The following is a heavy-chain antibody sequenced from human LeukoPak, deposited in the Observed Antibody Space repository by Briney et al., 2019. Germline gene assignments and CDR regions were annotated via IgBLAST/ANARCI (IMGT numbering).Heavy chain of an antibody. Sequence: GGSLRLSCAASGFTFRNYGMHWLLEARGKGLEGVGFIRSDEINKYYTDSVKGRFTSSRDHSKNTLYLQMSSLRAEDTAVYYCTKNAFGDYLPGDYWGQGALVTVSS. D-gene: IGHD4-17*01. CDR2: IRSDEINK. CDR1: GFTFRNYG. J-gene: IGHJ4*02. V-gene: IGHV3-30*02. CDR3: TKNAFGDYLPGDY.